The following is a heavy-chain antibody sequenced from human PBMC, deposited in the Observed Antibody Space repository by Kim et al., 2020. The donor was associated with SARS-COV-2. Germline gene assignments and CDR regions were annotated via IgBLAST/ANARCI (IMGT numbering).Heavy chain of an antibody. Sequence: GGSLRLSCTASGFTFGDYAMSWVRQAPGKGLEWVGFIRSKAYGGTTEYAASVKGRFTISRDDSKSIAYLQMNSLKTEDTAVYYCNLPVFDYDILTGYNYYYGMDVWGQGTTVTVSS. CDR1: GFTFGDYA. D-gene: IGHD3-9*01. CDR2: IRSKAYGGTT. J-gene: IGHJ6*02. V-gene: IGHV3-49*04. CDR3: NLPVFDYDILTGYNYYYGMDV.